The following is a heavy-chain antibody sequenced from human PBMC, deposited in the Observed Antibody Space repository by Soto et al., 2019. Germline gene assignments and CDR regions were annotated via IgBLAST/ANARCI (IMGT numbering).Heavy chain of an antibody. D-gene: IGHD3-9*01. CDR3: ARASKRAPHYDILTGYYYDS. CDR1: GYTFTGYY. V-gene: IGHV1-2*04. Sequence: ASVKVSCKASGYTFTGYYMHWVRQAPGQGLEWMGWINPNSGGTNYAQKFQGWVTMTRDTSISTAYMELSRLRSDDTAVYYCARASKRAPHYDILTGYYYDSCGQGTLVTLSS. CDR2: INPNSGGT. J-gene: IGHJ4*02.